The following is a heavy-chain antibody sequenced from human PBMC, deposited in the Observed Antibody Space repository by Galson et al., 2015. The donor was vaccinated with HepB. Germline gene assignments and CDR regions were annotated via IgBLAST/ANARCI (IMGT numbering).Heavy chain of an antibody. CDR1: GFSLSTSGVG. D-gene: IGHD3-3*01. Sequence: PALVKPTQTLTLTCTFSGFSLSTSGVGVGWIRQPPGKALEWLALIYWDDDKRYSPSLKSRLAITKDTSKNQVVLTMTNMDPVDTATYYCAHSVGHYDFWSGYYPLYYYYMDVWGKGTTVTVSS. CDR3: AHSVGHYDFWSGYYPLYYYYMDV. CDR2: IYWDDDK. J-gene: IGHJ6*03. V-gene: IGHV2-5*02.